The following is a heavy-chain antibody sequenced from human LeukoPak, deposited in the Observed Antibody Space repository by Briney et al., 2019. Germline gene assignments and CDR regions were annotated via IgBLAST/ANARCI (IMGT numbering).Heavy chain of an antibody. J-gene: IGHJ4*02. CDR1: GFTFSNYL. Sequence: GGSLRLSCAASGFTFSNYLMSWVRQAPGKGLEWVANIKQDGSEKYYVDSVKGRFTISRDNAKSSLFLQMNSLRAEDTAVYYCAGDSSPGYYDYVWGTYPRYWGQGTLVTVSS. CDR3: AGDSSPGYYDYVWGTYPRY. V-gene: IGHV3-7*05. D-gene: IGHD3-16*02. CDR2: IKQDGSEK.